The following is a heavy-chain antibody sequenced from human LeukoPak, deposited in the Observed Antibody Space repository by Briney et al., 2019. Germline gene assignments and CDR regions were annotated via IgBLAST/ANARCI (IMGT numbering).Heavy chain of an antibody. V-gene: IGHV3-53*01. Sequence: PGGSLRLSCAASGFTVSSSYMSWVRQAPGKGLEWVSVMFSGGTPYYADSVKGRFTISRDNSKNTLFLQMSSLRAEDTAVYYCTRGISSGSAFDIWGQGTMVTVSS. CDR1: GFTVSSSY. J-gene: IGHJ3*02. D-gene: IGHD6-19*01. CDR3: TRGISSGSAFDI. CDR2: MFSGGTP.